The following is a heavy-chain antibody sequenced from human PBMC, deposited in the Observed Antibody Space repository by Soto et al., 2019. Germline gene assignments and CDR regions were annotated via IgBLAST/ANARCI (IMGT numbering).Heavy chain of an antibody. CDR3: ARMNRDYYYYGMDV. Sequence: PSETLSLTCGVSGDSISSSKWWTWVRQTPGNGLEWIGKIDHNGVANYNPSLEGRVTISKDISKNQTSLKVTSVTAADSAVYYCARMNRDYYYYGMDVWGQGATVTVSS. J-gene: IGHJ6*02. CDR2: IDHNGVA. CDR1: GDSISSSKW. V-gene: IGHV4-4*02.